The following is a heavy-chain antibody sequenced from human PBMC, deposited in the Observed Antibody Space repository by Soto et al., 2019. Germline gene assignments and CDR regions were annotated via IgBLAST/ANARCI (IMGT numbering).Heavy chain of an antibody. V-gene: IGHV4-34*01. J-gene: IGHJ6*03. CDR3: GGGRPDGSGSYSIRSGFQYYFYIDV. CDR2: INESGIP. CDR1: GASLSGYY. D-gene: IGHD3-10*01. Sequence: QVQLQQWGAGLLKPSETLSLTCAVYGASLSGYYWTWIRQSPGKGLEWIAEINESGIPNYSPSLKTRVPISIVTSKNQFSLTLSSVTAADTAVYYCGGGRPDGSGSYSIRSGFQYYFYIDVWGKGTTVTVSS.